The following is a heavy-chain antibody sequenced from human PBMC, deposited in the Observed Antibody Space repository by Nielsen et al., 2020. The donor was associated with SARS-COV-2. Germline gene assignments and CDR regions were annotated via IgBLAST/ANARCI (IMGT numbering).Heavy chain of an antibody. Sequence: GESLKISCTGSGYTFTSYWIGWVRQMPGKGLEWMGSIYPGDSTTRYSPSFQGQVTISADKPIDTAYLQWNSLKASDTAIYYCARHTLDDMAALPWVYWGQGTLVTVSS. CDR3: ARHTLDDMAALPWVY. CDR2: IYPGDSTT. V-gene: IGHV5-51*01. CDR1: GYTFTSYW. J-gene: IGHJ4*02. D-gene: IGHD5-24*01.